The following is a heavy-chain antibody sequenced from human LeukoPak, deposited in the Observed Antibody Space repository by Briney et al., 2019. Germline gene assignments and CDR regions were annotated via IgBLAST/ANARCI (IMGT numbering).Heavy chain of an antibody. D-gene: IGHD6-19*01. V-gene: IGHV4-59*13. CDR3: ARASSGWYGVDY. Sequence: SSETLSLTGTVSGGSISSYYWSWIRQPPGKGLEWIGYIYYSGSTNYNPSLKSRVTISVDTSKNQFSLKLSSVTAADTAVYYCARASSGWYGVDYWGQGTLVTVSS. J-gene: IGHJ4*02. CDR2: IYYSGST. CDR1: GGSISSYY.